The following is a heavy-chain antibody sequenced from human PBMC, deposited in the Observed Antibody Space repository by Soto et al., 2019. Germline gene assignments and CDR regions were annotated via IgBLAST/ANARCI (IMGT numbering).Heavy chain of an antibody. CDR3: ARHGATNWGGFFVS. Sequence: QVQLQESGPGLVKPSETLSLTCNVSGASITTYYWSWIRQPPGKGLEWIGYIYYSGHLNYNPSLKSRVTIAVDTSKNQFSLKLSSVTAADTAVYYCARHGATNWGGFFVSWGLGTLVSVSS. V-gene: IGHV4-59*08. CDR1: GASITTYY. D-gene: IGHD7-27*01. J-gene: IGHJ4*02. CDR2: IYYSGHL.